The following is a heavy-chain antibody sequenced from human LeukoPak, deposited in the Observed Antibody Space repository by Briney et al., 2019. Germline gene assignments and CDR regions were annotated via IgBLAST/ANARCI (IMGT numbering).Heavy chain of an antibody. J-gene: IGHJ4*02. CDR1: GFTFSSYA. CDR2: ISYDATNE. D-gene: IGHD1-26*01. V-gene: IGHV3-30*04. Sequence: GGSLRLSCAASGFTFSSYAMHWVRQAPGKGLEWVATISYDATNEYYADSVKGRFTISRDNSKNTLYLQMNSLRAEDTAIYYCAKEYTGTFSPFPSYFDNWGQGTLVTVSS. CDR3: AKEYTGTFSPFPSYFDN.